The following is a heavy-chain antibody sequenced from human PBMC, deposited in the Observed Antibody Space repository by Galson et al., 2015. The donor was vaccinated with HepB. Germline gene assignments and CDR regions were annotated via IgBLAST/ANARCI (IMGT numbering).Heavy chain of an antibody. CDR2: ISGSGGST. D-gene: IGHD6-13*01. Sequence: SLRLSCAASGFTFSSYAMSWVRQAPGKGLEWVSAISGSGGSTYYADSVKGRFTISRDNSKNTLYLQMNSLRAEDTAVYYCAKAPYSSSWINWFDPWGQGTLVTVSS. V-gene: IGHV3-23*01. CDR3: AKAPYSSSWINWFDP. J-gene: IGHJ5*02. CDR1: GFTFSSYA.